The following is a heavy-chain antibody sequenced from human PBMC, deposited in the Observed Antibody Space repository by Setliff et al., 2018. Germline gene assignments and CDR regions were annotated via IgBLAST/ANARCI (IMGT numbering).Heavy chain of an antibody. V-gene: IGHV3-30*02. J-gene: IGHJ1*01. CDR1: GFTFSSYG. Sequence: GGSLRLSCAASGFTFSSYGMHWVRQAPGKGLEWVAFIRYNGNNKYYVDSVKGRFTISRDKPKNTLYLEMNSLRAEDTAVYYCAKDYSMAITVGYFQHWGHGTLVTVSS. CDR2: IRYNGNNK. CDR3: AKDYSMAITVGYFQH. D-gene: IGHD1-20*01.